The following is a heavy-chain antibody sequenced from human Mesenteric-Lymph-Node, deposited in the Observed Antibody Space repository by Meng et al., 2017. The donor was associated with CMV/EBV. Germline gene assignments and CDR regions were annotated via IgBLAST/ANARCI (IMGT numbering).Heavy chain of an antibody. CDR1: GYSFITDS. CDR3: AKAYCGGDCYYLGP. CDR2: INPGRGTT. Sequence: ASVKVSCKASGYSFITDSMHWVRQAPGQRLEWMGIINPGRGTTTYAQNFQGRVTMTRDTSTSTVYMELSSLRSEDTATYYCAKAYCGGDCYYLGPWGQGTLVTVSS. J-gene: IGHJ5*02. D-gene: IGHD2-21*01. V-gene: IGHV1-46*01.